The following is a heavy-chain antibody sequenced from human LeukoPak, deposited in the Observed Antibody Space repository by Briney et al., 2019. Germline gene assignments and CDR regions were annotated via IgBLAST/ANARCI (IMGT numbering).Heavy chain of an antibody. V-gene: IGHV4-59*12. J-gene: IGHJ3*02. CDR3: ARRYDFWSGYLVDAFDI. CDR2: IYYSGST. CDR1: GGSISSYY. D-gene: IGHD3-3*01. Sequence: SETLSLTCTVSGGSISSYYWSWIRQPPGKGLEWIGYIYYSGSTNYNPSLKSRVTISVDTSKNQFSLKLSSVTAADTAVYYCARRYDFWSGYLVDAFDIWGQGTMVTVSS.